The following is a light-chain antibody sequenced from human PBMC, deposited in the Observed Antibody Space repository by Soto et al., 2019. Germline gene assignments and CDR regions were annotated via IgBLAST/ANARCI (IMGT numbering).Light chain of an antibody. Sequence: EIVLTQSPATLSLSPGERATLSCRASQSVSSYLAWYQQKPGQAPRLLIYGASSRATGIPDRFSGSGSGTDFTLTISRLEPEDFAVYYCQQHGSSRWTFGQGTKVDIK. CDR1: QSVSSY. CDR2: GAS. J-gene: IGKJ1*01. CDR3: QQHGSSRWT. V-gene: IGKV3-20*01.